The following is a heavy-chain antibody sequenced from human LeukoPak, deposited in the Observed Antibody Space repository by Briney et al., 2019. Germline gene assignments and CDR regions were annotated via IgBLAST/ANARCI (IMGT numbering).Heavy chain of an antibody. Sequence: TGGSLRLSCAASGFTFSNYGMSWVRQAPGKGLEWVSAITGSGGSTYYADSVKGRFTISRDNSKNTLYLQMNSLRAEDTAVYYCAKDYVQTGTELDADYWGQGTLVTVSS. D-gene: IGHD1-1*01. V-gene: IGHV3-23*01. CDR3: AKDYVQTGTELDADY. CDR1: GFTFSNYG. J-gene: IGHJ4*02. CDR2: ITGSGGST.